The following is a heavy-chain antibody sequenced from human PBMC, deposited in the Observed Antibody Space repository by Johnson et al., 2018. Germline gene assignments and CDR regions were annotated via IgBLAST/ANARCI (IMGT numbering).Heavy chain of an antibody. Sequence: EVQLLESGGGLVQPGGSLRLSCAASGFTFSSYDMHWVRQATGKGLEWVSAIGTAGDTYYPGSVKGRFTISRENAKNSLYLQMNSLRAGDTAVYYCARGFGSVRGVIPNYGMDVWGQGTTVTVSS. D-gene: IGHD3-10*01. CDR1: GFTFSSYD. CDR2: IGTAGDT. J-gene: IGHJ6*02. V-gene: IGHV3-13*01. CDR3: ARGFGSVRGVIPNYGMDV.